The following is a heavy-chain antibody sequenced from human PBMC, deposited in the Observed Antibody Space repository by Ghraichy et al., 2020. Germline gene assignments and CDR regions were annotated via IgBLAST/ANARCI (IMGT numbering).Heavy chain of an antibody. CDR2: ISATGDST. D-gene: IGHD4-17*01. CDR1: GFTFSSSA. CDR3: AKWETMTTVSHFDS. Sequence: GGSLRLSCAASGFTFSSSAMSWVRQAPGKGLEWVSAISATGDSTYYADSVRGRFTISRDNSKNTLYLQMNSLRAEDTAVYYCAKWETMTTVSHFDSWGQGTLVTVSS. J-gene: IGHJ4*02. V-gene: IGHV3-23*01.